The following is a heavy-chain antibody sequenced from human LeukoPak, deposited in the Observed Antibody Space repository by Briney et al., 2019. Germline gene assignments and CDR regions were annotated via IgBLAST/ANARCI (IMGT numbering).Heavy chain of an antibody. V-gene: IGHV3-48*01. J-gene: IGHJ4*02. D-gene: IGHD6-19*01. Sequence: GGSLGLSCVASGFTFSTYIMDWVRQAPGKGLEWVSYISGSSTSIYYADSVKGRFTISRDNAKNSLYLQMNSLRAEDTAVYYCARTTLPGGSAWYGGGNYFDYWGQGTLVTVSS. CDR2: ISGSSTSI. CDR1: GFTFSTYI. CDR3: ARTTLPGGSAWYGGGNYFDY.